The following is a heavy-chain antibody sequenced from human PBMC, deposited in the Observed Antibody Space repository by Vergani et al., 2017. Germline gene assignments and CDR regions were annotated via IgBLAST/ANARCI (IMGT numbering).Heavy chain of an antibody. Sequence: QVQLQESGPGLVQPSETLSLTCAVSGYSIRSGYYWGWIRQPPGKGLEWIGSIYHSGSTYYNPSLKSRVTISVDTSKNQFSLKLSSVTAADTAVYYCVRLSPIVRGVSLDAFDIWGQGTMVTVSS. CDR2: IYHSGST. D-gene: IGHD3-10*01. J-gene: IGHJ3*02. V-gene: IGHV4-38-2*01. CDR1: GYSIRSGYY. CDR3: VRLSPIVRGVSLDAFDI.